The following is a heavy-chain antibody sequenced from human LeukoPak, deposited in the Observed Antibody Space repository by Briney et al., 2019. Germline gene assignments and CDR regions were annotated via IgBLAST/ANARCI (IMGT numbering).Heavy chain of an antibody. CDR1: GFIFSSYA. Sequence: PGGSLRLSCAASGFIFSSYAMSWVRQAPGKGLEWVSLIYSDGTTFYADSVKGRFAISTDNSKNTLYLQMSSLRAEDTAVYYCARDSSSFPNYFDYWGQGTLITVSS. V-gene: IGHV3-53*01. D-gene: IGHD3-3*02. CDR2: IYSDGTT. CDR3: ARDSSSFPNYFDY. J-gene: IGHJ4*02.